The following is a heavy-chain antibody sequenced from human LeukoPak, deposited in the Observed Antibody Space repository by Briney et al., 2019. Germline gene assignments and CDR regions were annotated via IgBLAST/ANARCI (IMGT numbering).Heavy chain of an antibody. Sequence: GESLQISCKGSGYSFTSYWIGWVRQMPGKGLEWMGIIYPGDSDTRYSPSFQGQVTISADKSISTAYLQWSSLKASDTAMYYCATYDFWSGYYFDYWGQGTLVTVSS. D-gene: IGHD3-3*01. CDR3: ATYDFWSGYYFDY. J-gene: IGHJ4*02. CDR2: IYPGDSDT. V-gene: IGHV5-51*01. CDR1: GYSFTSYW.